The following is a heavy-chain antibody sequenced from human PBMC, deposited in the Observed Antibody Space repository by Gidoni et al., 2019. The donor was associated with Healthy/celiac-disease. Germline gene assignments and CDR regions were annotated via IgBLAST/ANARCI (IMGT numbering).Heavy chain of an antibody. Sequence: QVQLVEAGGGVVQPGRSLRLACAAAGFTFSSYAMHWVRPAPGKGLEWVGVISYDGSNKYYADSVKGRFTISRDNSKNTLYLQMNSLRAEDTAVYYCARDPSGYAFYYYGMDVWGQGTTVTVSS. V-gene: IGHV3-30-3*01. CDR1: GFTFSSYA. D-gene: IGHD5-12*01. CDR2: ISYDGSNK. CDR3: ARDPSGYAFYYYGMDV. J-gene: IGHJ6*02.